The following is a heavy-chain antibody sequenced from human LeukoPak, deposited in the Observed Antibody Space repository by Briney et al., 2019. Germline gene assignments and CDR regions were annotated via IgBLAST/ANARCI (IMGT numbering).Heavy chain of an antibody. V-gene: IGHV7-4-1*02. Sequence: GASVKVSCKASGYTFTRYVMNWVRQAPGQGLEWMGWINTNTGNPTYAQGFTGRFVFSLDTSVSTAYLQISSLKAEDTAVYYCARGAAAGTTPLPNWGQGTLVTVSS. J-gene: IGHJ4*02. D-gene: IGHD6-13*01. CDR2: INTNTGNP. CDR1: GYTFTRYV. CDR3: ARGAAAGTTPLPN.